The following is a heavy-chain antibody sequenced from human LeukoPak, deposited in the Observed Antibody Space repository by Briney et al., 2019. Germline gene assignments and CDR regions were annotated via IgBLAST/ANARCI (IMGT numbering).Heavy chain of an antibody. V-gene: IGHV7-4-1*02. J-gene: IGHJ4*02. CDR2: INTDTGNP. CDR3: ARGQLSCINGVCYKYYFDY. D-gene: IGHD2-8*01. CDR1: GYTFTSYA. Sequence: ASVKVSCKASGYTFTSYAMNWVRQVPGQGLGWMGWINTDTGNPTYAQGFTGRFVFSLDTSVSTAYLQISSLKPEDTAVYYCARGQLSCINGVCYKYYFDYWGQGTLVTVSS.